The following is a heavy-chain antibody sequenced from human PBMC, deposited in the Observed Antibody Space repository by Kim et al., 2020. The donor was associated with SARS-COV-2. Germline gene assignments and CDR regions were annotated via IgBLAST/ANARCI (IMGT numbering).Heavy chain of an antibody. V-gene: IGHV4-31*02. CDR3: ARGEASSDGHYYGMDV. Sequence: SLKRRVTIAVDTSKNQFSLKLSSVTAADTAVYYCARGEASSDGHYYGMDVWGQGTTVTVSS. J-gene: IGHJ6*02. D-gene: IGHD6-6*01.